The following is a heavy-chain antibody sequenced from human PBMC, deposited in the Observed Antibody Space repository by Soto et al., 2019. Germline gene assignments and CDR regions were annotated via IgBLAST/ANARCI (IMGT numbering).Heavy chain of an antibody. D-gene: IGHD6-19*01. Sequence: VQLVESGGGVVQPGRSLRLSCAASGFTFSDYAMHWVRQAPGKGLEWVAVVSHDGRNTHYADSVKGRFTNSRDSYKDKVSLEMNSLRAEDTADYYCAKGGRQWLVTSDFNYWGQGALVTVSS. J-gene: IGHJ4*02. CDR1: GFTFSDYA. CDR3: AKGGRQWLVTSDFNY. CDR2: VSHDGRNT. V-gene: IGHV3-30*18.